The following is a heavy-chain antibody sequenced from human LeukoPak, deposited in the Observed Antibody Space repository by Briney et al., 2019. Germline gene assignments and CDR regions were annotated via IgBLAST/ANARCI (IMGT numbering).Heavy chain of an antibody. V-gene: IGHV4-34*01. CDR1: GGSFSGYY. J-gene: IGHJ4*02. CDR2: IIHSGST. D-gene: IGHD2-2*01. Sequence: SETLSLTCAVYGGSFSGYYWSWIRQPPGKGLEWIGEIIHSGSTNYNPSLKSRVTISVDTSKSQFSLKLSSVTAADTAVYYCARGRPGYCSSTSCFGKYYFDYWGQGTLVTVSS. CDR3: ARGRPGYCSSTSCFGKYYFDY.